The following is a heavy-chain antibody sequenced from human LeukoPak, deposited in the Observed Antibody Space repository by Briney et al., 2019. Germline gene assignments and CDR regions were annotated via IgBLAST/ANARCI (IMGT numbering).Heavy chain of an antibody. CDR2: ISAYNGNT. J-gene: IGHJ4*02. D-gene: IGHD3-9*01. CDR1: GYTFTSYG. Sequence: ASVKVSCKASGYTFTSYGISWVRQAPGQGLEWMGWISAYNGNTNYAQKLQGRVTMTTDTSTSTAYMELRSLRSDDTAVYYCARNALDLDWLPRGYYFDYWGQGTLVTVSS. V-gene: IGHV1-18*04. CDR3: ARNALDLDWLPRGYYFDY.